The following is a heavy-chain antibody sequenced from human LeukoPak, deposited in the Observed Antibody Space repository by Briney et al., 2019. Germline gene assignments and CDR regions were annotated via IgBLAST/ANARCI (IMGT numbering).Heavy chain of an antibody. D-gene: IGHD4-17*01. CDR3: AKDGYGVLDY. CDR1: GFTFSSYV. Sequence: PGRSLRLSCAASGFTFSSYVMHWVRQAPGKGLEWVAVISYDGSNKYYADSVKGRFTISRENSQNTLYLQMNSLRADDTAVYFCAKDGYGVLDYWGQGTLVTVSS. V-gene: IGHV3-30-3*02. J-gene: IGHJ4*02. CDR2: ISYDGSNK.